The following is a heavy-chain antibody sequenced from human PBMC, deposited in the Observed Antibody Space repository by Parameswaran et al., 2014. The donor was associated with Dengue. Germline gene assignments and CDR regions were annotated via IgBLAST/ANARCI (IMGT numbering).Heavy chain of an antibody. V-gene: IGHV1-3*01. Sequence: WVRQAPGQRLEWMGWINAGNGNTKYSQKFQGRVTITRDTSASTAYMELSSLRSEDTAVYYCARAEAHLGTVIAVAGPGYFDYWGQGTLVTVSS. J-gene: IGHJ4*02. CDR3: ARAEAHLGTVIAVAGPGYFDY. D-gene: IGHD6-19*01. CDR2: INAGNGNT.